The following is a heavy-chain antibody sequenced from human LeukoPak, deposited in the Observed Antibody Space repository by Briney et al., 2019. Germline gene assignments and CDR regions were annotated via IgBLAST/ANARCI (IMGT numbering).Heavy chain of an antibody. Sequence: SETLSLTCTVSGGSISSYQWSWIPQPPGKGLEGIGEITHSGTTNYNPSLKSRVTILLGTSKNQFSLKLSSVTAADTAVYYCARAHSSSWFEYFQHWGHGTLVTVSS. CDR3: ARAHSSSWFEYFQH. CDR1: GGSISSYQ. V-gene: IGHV4-34*01. J-gene: IGHJ1*01. CDR2: ITHSGTT. D-gene: IGHD6-13*01.